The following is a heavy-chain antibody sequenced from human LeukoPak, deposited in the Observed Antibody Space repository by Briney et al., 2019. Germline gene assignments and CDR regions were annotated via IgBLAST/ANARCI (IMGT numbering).Heavy chain of an antibody. D-gene: IGHD5-18*01. CDR2: ISPSGSTI. CDR1: GFTFSSYE. Sequence: PGGSLRLSCAASGFTFSSYEMNWVRQAPGKGLEWVSYISPSGSTIYYADSVKGRFTISRDNAKNSLYLQMNNLRAEGTAVYYCARPSGTALVISPLDYWGQGTLVTVSS. J-gene: IGHJ4*02. CDR3: ARPSGTALVISPLDY. V-gene: IGHV3-48*03.